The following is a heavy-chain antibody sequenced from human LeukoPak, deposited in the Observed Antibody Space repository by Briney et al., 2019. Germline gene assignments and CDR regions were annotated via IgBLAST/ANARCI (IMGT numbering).Heavy chain of an antibody. CDR3: ARVQDFDTSGYYLGY. D-gene: IGHD3-22*01. J-gene: IGHJ4*02. Sequence: SETLSLTCAVYGGSFSDYYWSWIRQPAGKGLEWIGEINHSGSTNYNPSLKSRVTISVDTSKNQFSLKLSSVTAADTAVYYCARVQDFDTSGYYLGYWGQGTLVTVSS. CDR1: GGSFSDYY. CDR2: INHSGST. V-gene: IGHV4-34*01.